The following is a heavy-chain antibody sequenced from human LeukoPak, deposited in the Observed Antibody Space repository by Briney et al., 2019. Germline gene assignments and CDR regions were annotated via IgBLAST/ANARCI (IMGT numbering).Heavy chain of an antibody. CDR3: ARGFSGRFGELSWGIKIEHAFDI. J-gene: IGHJ3*02. CDR2: IYYSGST. D-gene: IGHD3-10*01. Sequence: SETLSLTCTVSGGSISSSSYYWGWIRQPPGKGLEWIGSIYYSGSTNYNPSLKSRVTISVDTSKNQFSLKLSSVTAADTAVYYCARGFSGRFGELSWGIKIEHAFDIWGQGTMVTVSS. V-gene: IGHV4-39*07. CDR1: GGSISSSSYY.